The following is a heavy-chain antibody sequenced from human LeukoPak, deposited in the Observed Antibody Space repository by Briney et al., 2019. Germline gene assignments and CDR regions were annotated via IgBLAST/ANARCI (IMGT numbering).Heavy chain of an antibody. CDR2: IKQDGSEK. Sequence: GGSLRLSCAASGFTFSSYWMSWVRQAPGKGLEWVANIKQDGSEKYYVDSVKGRFTISRDNAKNSLYLQMSSLRAEDTAVYYCARDRAGAMVSFGYWGQGTLVTVSS. J-gene: IGHJ4*02. V-gene: IGHV3-7*01. CDR3: ARDRAGAMVSFGY. D-gene: IGHD5-18*01. CDR1: GFTFSSYW.